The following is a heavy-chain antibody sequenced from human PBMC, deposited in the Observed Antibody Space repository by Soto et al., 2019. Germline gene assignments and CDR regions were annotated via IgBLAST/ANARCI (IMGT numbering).Heavy chain of an antibody. CDR2: VVVGSGNT. D-gene: IGHD3-9*01. J-gene: IGHJ3*02. CDR1: GFTFTSSA. CDR3: AATFDYASGDDAFDI. V-gene: IGHV1-58*01. Sequence: SVKVSCKASGFTFTSSAVQWVRQARGQRLEWIGWVVVGSGNTNYAQKFQERVTITRDMSTSTAYMELSSLRSEDTAVYYCAATFDYASGDDAFDIWGQGTMVTVSS.